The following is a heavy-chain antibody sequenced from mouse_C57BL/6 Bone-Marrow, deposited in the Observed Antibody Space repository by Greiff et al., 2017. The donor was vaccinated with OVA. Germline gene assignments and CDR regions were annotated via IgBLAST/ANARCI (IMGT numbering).Heavy chain of an antibody. CDR1: GFTFSDYG. Sequence: EVQLVESGGGLVKPGGSLKLSCAASGFTFSDYGMHWVRQAPEKGLEWVAYISSGSSTIYYADTVKGRFTISRDNAKNTLFLQMTSLRSEDTAMYYCARAYSNYPFAYWGQGTLVTVSA. D-gene: IGHD2-5*01. CDR3: ARAYSNYPFAY. J-gene: IGHJ3*01. V-gene: IGHV5-17*01. CDR2: ISSGSSTI.